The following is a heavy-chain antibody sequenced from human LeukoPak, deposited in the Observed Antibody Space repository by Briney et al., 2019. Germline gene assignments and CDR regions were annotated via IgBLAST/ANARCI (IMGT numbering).Heavy chain of an antibody. CDR1: GGTFSSYA. CDR2: IIPIFGTA. D-gene: IGHD6-13*01. V-gene: IGHV1-69*01. Sequence: SVKVSCKASGGTFSSYAISWVRQAPGQGLEWMGGIIPIFGTANYAQKFQGRVTITADESTSTAYMELSSLRSEDTAVYYCARAVGYSSSWYFGYYFDYWGQGTLVTVSS. J-gene: IGHJ4*02. CDR3: ARAVGYSSSWYFGYYFDY.